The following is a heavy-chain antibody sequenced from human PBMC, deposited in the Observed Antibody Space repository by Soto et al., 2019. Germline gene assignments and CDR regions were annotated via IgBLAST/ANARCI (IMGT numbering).Heavy chain of an antibody. CDR3: AKDRVVITIFGVVIKDYFDY. Sequence: EVQPLESGGGLVQPGGSLRLSCAASGFTFSSYAMSWVRQAPGKGLEWVSAISGSGGSTYYADSVKGRFTISRDNSKNTLYLQMNSLRAEDTAVYYCAKDRVVITIFGVVIKDYFDYWGQGTLVTVSS. CDR1: GFTFSSYA. V-gene: IGHV3-23*01. D-gene: IGHD3-3*01. CDR2: ISGSGGST. J-gene: IGHJ4*02.